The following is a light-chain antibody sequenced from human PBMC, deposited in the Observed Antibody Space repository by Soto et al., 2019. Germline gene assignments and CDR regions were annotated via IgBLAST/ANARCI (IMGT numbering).Light chain of an antibody. J-gene: IGLJ2*01. CDR1: SSDIGNYNL. Sequence: QSALTQPASVSGSPGQSITISCTGTSSDIGNYNLVSWYQQYPGKAPKLMIFEVSKRPSGVSNRFSGSKSGNTASLTISGLQAEDEADYHCCSYAGSPTSGVVFGGGTQLTVL. CDR3: CSYAGSPTSGVV. CDR2: EVS. V-gene: IGLV2-23*02.